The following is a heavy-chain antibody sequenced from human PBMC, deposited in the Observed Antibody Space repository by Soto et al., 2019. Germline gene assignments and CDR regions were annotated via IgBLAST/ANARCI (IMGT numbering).Heavy chain of an antibody. D-gene: IGHD3-3*01. CDR2: INPSGGST. Sequence: ASVKVSCKASGYTFSTNYMHWVRQAPGQGYEWMGIINPSGGSTTYAQKFQGRVTITRDTSASTAYMELSSLRSEDTAVYYCARGFPLWFDPWGQGTLVTVSS. CDR3: ARGFPLWFDP. V-gene: IGHV1-46*01. J-gene: IGHJ5*02. CDR1: GYTFSTNY.